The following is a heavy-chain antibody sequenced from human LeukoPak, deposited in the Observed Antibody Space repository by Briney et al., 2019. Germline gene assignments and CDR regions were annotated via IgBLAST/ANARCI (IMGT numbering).Heavy chain of an antibody. J-gene: IGHJ5*02. V-gene: IGHV3-7*01. D-gene: IGHD2-2*01. CDR3: AREMKYCSSNSCYFWFDP. CDR2: IKQDGSEN. Sequence: SGVSLTLSCAASGFTFSSYWMSWVRQAPGKGLEWVANIKQDGSENFYVDYVKGRFTIPRDKAKTSLYLKMNSLRAEDRAVFYCAREMKYCSSNSCYFWFDPWGQGTLVTVSS. CDR1: GFTFSSYW.